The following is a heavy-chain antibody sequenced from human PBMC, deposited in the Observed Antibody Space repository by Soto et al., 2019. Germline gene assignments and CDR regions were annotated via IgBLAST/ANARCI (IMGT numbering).Heavy chain of an antibody. CDR1: GYTFTSYD. J-gene: IGHJ4*02. CDR3: ERERTVAGNDY. Sequence: QVQLVQSGAEVKKPGASVKVSCKTSGYTFTSYDINWVRQATGQGLEWMGWMNPNGGNTGYAQKFQGRVTMTRNTSISTAYMELSSLRSEDTAIYYCERERTVAGNDYWGQGTLVTVSS. CDR2: MNPNGGNT. V-gene: IGHV1-8*01. D-gene: IGHD6-19*01.